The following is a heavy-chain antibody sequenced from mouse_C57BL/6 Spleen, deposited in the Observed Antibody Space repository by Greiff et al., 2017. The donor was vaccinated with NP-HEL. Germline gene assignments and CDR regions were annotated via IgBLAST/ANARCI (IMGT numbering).Heavy chain of an antibody. V-gene: IGHV14-1*01. D-gene: IGHD1-1*01. J-gene: IGHJ3*01. CDR1: GFNIKDYY. CDR2: IDPEDGDT. CDR3: TTFYYGSSWFAY. Sequence: EVQLQQSGAELVRPGASVKLSCTASGFNIKDYYMHWVKQRPEQGLEWIGRIDPEDGDTEYAPKFQGKATMTADTSSNTAYLQLSSLTSEDTAVYDCTTFYYGSSWFAYWGQGTLVTVSA.